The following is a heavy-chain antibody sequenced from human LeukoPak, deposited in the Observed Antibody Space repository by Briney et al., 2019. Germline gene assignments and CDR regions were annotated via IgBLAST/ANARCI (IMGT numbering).Heavy chain of an antibody. J-gene: IGHJ4*02. CDR3: AKAYGYSTSWSLDY. D-gene: IGHD6-13*01. CDR1: GFTFNTYA. V-gene: IGHV3-30*02. CDR2: IRYDGSNK. Sequence: GGSLRLSCAASGFTFNTYAMHWVRQAPGKGLEWVAFIRYDGSNKYYADSVKGRFTISRDNSKNTVYLQMNSLRAEDAAVYYCAKAYGYSTSWSLDYWGQGTLVTVSS.